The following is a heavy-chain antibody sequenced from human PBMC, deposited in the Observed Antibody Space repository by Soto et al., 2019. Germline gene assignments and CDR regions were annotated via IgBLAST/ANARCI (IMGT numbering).Heavy chain of an antibody. CDR2: INGGDAHT. Sequence: QVHFVQSGAEVKKPGASVKVSCKASGYTFTTYAIHWVRQAPGQRLEWTGWINGGDAHTQYSQRFQGRVTLSRDTSATTSYMELSSLRSEDTAVYYCARGFYGSADYWGQGTLVTVSS. V-gene: IGHV1-3*01. CDR3: ARGFYGSADY. D-gene: IGHD3-10*01. J-gene: IGHJ4*02. CDR1: GYTFTTYA.